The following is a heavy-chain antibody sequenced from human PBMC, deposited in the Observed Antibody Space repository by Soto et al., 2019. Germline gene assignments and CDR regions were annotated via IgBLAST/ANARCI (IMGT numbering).Heavy chain of an antibody. V-gene: IGHV3-64D*08. CDR3: VKDLYYYDSSGYYRGSGYYYYGMDV. Sequence: GGSLRLSCSASGFTFSSYAMHWVRQAPGKGLEYVSAISSNGGSTYYADSVKGRFTISRDNSKNTLYLQMSSLRAEDTAVYYCVKDLYYYDSSGYYRGSGYYYYGMDVWGQGTTGTVSS. J-gene: IGHJ6*02. CDR1: GFTFSSYA. CDR2: ISSNGGST. D-gene: IGHD3-22*01.